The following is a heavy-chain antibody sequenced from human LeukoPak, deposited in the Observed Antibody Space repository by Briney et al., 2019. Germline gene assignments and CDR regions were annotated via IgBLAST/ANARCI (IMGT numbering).Heavy chain of an antibody. J-gene: IGHJ5*02. CDR1: GFTFSRYT. D-gene: IGHD3-22*01. CDR3: AKDSSPVYDSSGYYPGWFDP. V-gene: IGHV3-23*01. CDR2: IGASGDKT. Sequence: GGSLRLSCAASGFTFSRYTMTWVRQAPGKGLEWVSGIGASGDKTHYADSVKGRFTISRDNSKYTVYLQMNSLRAEDTALYYCAKDSSPVYDSSGYYPGWFDPWGQGTLVTVSS.